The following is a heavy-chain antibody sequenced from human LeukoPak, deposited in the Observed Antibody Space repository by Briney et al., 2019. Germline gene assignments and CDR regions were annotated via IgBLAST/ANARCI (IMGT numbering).Heavy chain of an antibody. D-gene: IGHD2-2*01. CDR1: GFTFSDYY. Sequence: GGSLRLSCAASGFTFSDYYMSWIRQAPGKGLEWVSYISSGSSYTNYADSVKGRFTISRDNAKNSLYLQMNSLRAEDTAVYYCARPYCSSTSCYADIDYWGQGTLVTVSS. V-gene: IGHV3-11*06. J-gene: IGHJ4*02. CDR2: ISSGSSYT. CDR3: ARPYCSSTSCYADIDY.